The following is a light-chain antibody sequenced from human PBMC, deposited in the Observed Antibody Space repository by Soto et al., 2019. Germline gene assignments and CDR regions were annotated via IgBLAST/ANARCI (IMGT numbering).Light chain of an antibody. Sequence: QSALTQPASVSDSPGQSITISCTGTSSDVGGSNHVSWYQQHPGKAPKLMIYDVTNRPSGVSHRFSGSKSGSTASLIISGLQAEDEADYYCVSFTSITTYVFGTGTKV. J-gene: IGLJ1*01. CDR2: DVT. CDR3: VSFTSITTYV. V-gene: IGLV2-14*01. CDR1: SSDVGGSNH.